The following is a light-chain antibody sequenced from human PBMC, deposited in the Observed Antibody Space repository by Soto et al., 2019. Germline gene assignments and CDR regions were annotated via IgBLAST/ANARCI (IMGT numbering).Light chain of an antibody. Sequence: IVLEPYTATLSFSSRERATLSCRASQSVSSYLAWYQQKPGQAPRLLIYDASNRATDIPARFSGSGSGTDFTLTISSLEPEDFAVYYCHQYNNWPSWTFGQGTKVDIK. CDR1: QSVSSY. CDR3: HQYNNWPSWT. CDR2: DAS. V-gene: IGKV3-11*01. J-gene: IGKJ1*01.